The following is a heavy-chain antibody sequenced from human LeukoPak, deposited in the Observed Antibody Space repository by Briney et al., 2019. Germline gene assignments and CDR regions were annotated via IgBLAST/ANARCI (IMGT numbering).Heavy chain of an antibody. Sequence: SETLSLTCAVYGGSFSGYYWSWIRQPPGKGLEWIGEINHSGSTNYNPSLKSRVTISVDTSKNQFPLKLTSVTAADTAVYYCAREDAQEGTNAFDIWGQGTMVTVSS. CDR1: GGSFSGYY. CDR3: AREDAQEGTNAFDI. J-gene: IGHJ3*02. CDR2: INHSGST. V-gene: IGHV4-34*01. D-gene: IGHD2-15*01.